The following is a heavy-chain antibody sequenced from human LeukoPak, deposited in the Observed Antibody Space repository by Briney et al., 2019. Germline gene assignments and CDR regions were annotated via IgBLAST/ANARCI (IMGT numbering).Heavy chain of an antibody. D-gene: IGHD1-26*01. CDR3: ATPHSGSYFAPFDH. Sequence: ASVKVSCKVSGYTLTELSMHWVRQAPGKGLEWMGGFDPEDGETIYAQKFQGRVTMTEDTSTDTAYMELSSLRSEDTAVYYCATPHSGSYFAPFDHWGQGTLVTVSS. V-gene: IGHV1-24*01. CDR2: FDPEDGET. J-gene: IGHJ4*02. CDR1: GYTLTELS.